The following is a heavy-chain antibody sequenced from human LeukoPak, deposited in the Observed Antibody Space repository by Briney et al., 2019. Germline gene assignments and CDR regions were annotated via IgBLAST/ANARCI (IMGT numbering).Heavy chain of an antibody. D-gene: IGHD5-12*01. J-gene: IGHJ4*02. CDR3: ARAIEGAYDL. CDR1: GFTFSNYW. V-gene: IGHV3-7*04. CDR2: INRDGSDK. Sequence: SGGALRLSCATSGFTFSNYWMTWVRQGPGKGLEWVANINRDGSDKYYMPSVQRRFTFSRDNAKNSLPLQMNRLRAEDTAVYFCARAIEGAYDLWGQGTLVTVSS.